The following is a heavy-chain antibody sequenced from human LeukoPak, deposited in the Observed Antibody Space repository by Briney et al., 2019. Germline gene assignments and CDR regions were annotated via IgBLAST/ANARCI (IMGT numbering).Heavy chain of an antibody. CDR2: IYYSGST. Sequence: SETLSHTCSVSGGSLSSFHWICPRPPPGRGVVGIGYIYYSGSTNYTTSLKSRVTISVDTSKRQFSLKLSSVTAADTAVYYCARDLSRLTGLDYWGQGNLVTVSS. J-gene: IGHJ4*02. CDR3: ARDLSRLTGLDY. V-gene: IGHV4-59*01. CDR1: GGSLSSFH. D-gene: IGHD3-9*01.